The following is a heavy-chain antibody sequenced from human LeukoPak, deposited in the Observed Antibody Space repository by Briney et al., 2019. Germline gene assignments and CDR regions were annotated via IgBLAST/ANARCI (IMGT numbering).Heavy chain of an antibody. J-gene: IGHJ4*02. CDR1: SGSISSYY. CDR3: ARDGYSGSYFFDY. CDR2: IYPSGST. V-gene: IGHV4-4*07. Sequence: PSETLSLTCTVSSGSISSYYWNWLRQPAGKGLEWIGRIYPSGSTNYNPSLKSRVTISVDKSKNQFFLKLSSVTAADTAVYYCARDGYSGSYFFDYWGQGTLVTVSS. D-gene: IGHD1-26*01.